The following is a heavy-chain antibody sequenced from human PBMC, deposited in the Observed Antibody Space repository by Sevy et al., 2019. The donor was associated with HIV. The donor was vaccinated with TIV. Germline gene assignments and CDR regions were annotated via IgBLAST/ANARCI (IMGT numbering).Heavy chain of an antibody. CDR1: GYTFTSYG. J-gene: IGHJ4*02. CDR3: ARDGGYDILTGFDY. V-gene: IGHV1-18*04. Sequence: ASVKVSCKASGYTFTSYGISWVRQAPGQGLEWMGWISAYNGNTNYAQKLQGRVTRTTDTSTSTAYMELRSLRSDDTAVYYCARDGGYDILTGFDYWGQGTLVTVSS. CDR2: ISAYNGNT. D-gene: IGHD3-9*01.